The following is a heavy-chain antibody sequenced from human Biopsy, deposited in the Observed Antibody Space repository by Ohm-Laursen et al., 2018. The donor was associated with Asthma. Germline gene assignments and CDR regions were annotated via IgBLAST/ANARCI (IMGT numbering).Heavy chain of an antibody. CDR2: MSYDGSIK. D-gene: IGHD3-10*01. Sequence: RSLRLSCTASGFTFSSYGMDWVRQAPGKGLEWVALMSYDGSIKDYADSVKGRFTISRDNSMNTLYLHMNSLKVEDTAVYYCARGLDYSGRSGFDYWGQGTLVTVPS. CDR3: ARGLDYSGRSGFDY. CDR1: GFTFSSYG. J-gene: IGHJ4*02. V-gene: IGHV3-33*05.